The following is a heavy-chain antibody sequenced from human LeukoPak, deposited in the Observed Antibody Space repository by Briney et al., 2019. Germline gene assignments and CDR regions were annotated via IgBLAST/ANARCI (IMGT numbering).Heavy chain of an antibody. J-gene: IGHJ4*02. CDR1: GGSISSYY. V-gene: IGHV4-59*01. CDR2: IYYSGST. CDR3: AREVSSSWYYFDY. Sequence: PSETLSLTCTVSGGSISSYYWSWIRQPPGKGLEWIGYIYYSGSTNYNPSLKSRVTISVDTSKNQFSLELSSVTAADTAVYYCAREVSSSWYYFDYWGQGTLVTVSS. D-gene: IGHD6-13*01.